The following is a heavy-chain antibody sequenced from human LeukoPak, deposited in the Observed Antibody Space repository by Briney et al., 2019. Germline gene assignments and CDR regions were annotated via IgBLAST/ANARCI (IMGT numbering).Heavy chain of an antibody. J-gene: IGHJ3*02. V-gene: IGHV1-69*04. CDR3: ARPTIAQIGKTRQVYAFDI. D-gene: IGHD1-1*01. CDR1: GGTFSSCA. CDR2: IIPILCIA. Sequence: ASVKVSCKASGGTFSSCAISWVRQAPGQGLEWMGRIIPILCIANYAQKLQGRATITADKSTSPAYVELSSLRSEDTAVYYCARPTIAQIGKTRQVYAFDIWGQGTMVTVSS.